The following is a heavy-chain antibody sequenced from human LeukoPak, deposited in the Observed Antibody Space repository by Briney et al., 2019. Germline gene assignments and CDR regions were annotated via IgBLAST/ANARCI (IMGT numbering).Heavy chain of an antibody. D-gene: IGHD6-19*01. CDR2: INHSGST. Sequence: PSETLSLTCAVYGGSFSGYYWSWIRQPPGKGLEWIGEINHSGSTNYNPSLKSRVTISVDTTKNQFSLKLSSVTAADTAVYYCARVLALGSGWPVYDAFDIWGQGTMVTVSS. CDR3: ARVLALGSGWPVYDAFDI. V-gene: IGHV4-34*01. CDR1: GGSFSGYY. J-gene: IGHJ3*02.